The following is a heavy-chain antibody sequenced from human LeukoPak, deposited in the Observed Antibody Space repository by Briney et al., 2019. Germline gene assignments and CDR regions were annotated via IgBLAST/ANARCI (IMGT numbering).Heavy chain of an antibody. J-gene: IGHJ5*02. D-gene: IGHD1-26*01. CDR3: AREGGSYYLNWFDP. V-gene: IGHV1-69*05. Sequence: ASVKVSCKASGYTFSDYYMHWVRQAPGQGLEWMGGIIPIFGTANYAQKFQGRVTITTDESTSTAYMELSSLRSEDTAVYYCAREGGSYYLNWFDPWGQGTLVTVSS. CDR1: GYTFSDYY. CDR2: IIPIFGTA.